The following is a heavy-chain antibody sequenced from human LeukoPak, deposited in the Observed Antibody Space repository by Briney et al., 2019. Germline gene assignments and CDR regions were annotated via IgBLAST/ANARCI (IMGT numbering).Heavy chain of an antibody. CDR1: GGSFSGYY. CDR2: INHSGST. D-gene: IGHD3-22*01. J-gene: IGHJ5*02. Sequence: SETLSLTCAVYGGSFSGYYWSWIRQPPGRGLEWIGEINHSGSTNYNPSLKSRVTISVDTSKNQFSLKLSSVTAADTAVYYCARTSIYYDSSGYRSWGQGTLVTVSS. CDR3: ARTSIYYDSSGYRS. V-gene: IGHV4-34*01.